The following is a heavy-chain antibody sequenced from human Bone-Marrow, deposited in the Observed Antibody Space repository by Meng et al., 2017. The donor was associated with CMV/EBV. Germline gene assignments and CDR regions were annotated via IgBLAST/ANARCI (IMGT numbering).Heavy chain of an antibody. V-gene: IGHV4-31*02. J-gene: IGHJ5*02. CDR1: SISSGGYY. D-gene: IGHD3-22*01. Sequence: SISSGGYYWTWIRQHPGKGPEWIGYIYYSGSTYYNPSLKSRVTMSVHMSKNQFSLKLSSVTAADTAVYYCARDHYYDTNNYRRGWFDPWGQGTLVTVSS. CDR2: IYYSGST. CDR3: ARDHYYDTNNYRRGWFDP.